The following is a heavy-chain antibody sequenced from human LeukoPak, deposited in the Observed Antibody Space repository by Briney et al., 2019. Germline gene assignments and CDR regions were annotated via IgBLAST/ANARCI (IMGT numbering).Heavy chain of an antibody. CDR3: ARRRKTTGFDL. CDR1: GDSISSRNYY. Sequence: TSETLSLTCTVSGDSISSRNYYWGWIRQPPGKGLEWIGSIYYSGSTYYNPSLRSRVTISVDTSKNQFSLKLSSVTAADTAVYYCARRRKTTGFDLWGRGTLVTVSS. V-gene: IGHV4-39*01. CDR2: IYYSGST. J-gene: IGHJ2*01. D-gene: IGHD4-11*01.